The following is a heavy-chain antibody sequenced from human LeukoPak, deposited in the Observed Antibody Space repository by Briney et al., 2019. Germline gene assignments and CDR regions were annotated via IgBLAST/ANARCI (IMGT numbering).Heavy chain of an antibody. V-gene: IGHV4-59*11. CDR2: YFDTGST. CDR1: GASFESHY. J-gene: IGHJ4*02. D-gene: IGHD4-23*01. CDR3: VRTGWELLTT. Sequence: SETLSLTCNVSGASFESHYWTWIRQTPDKRLEWIGYYFDTGSTDYSPSLKSRVTMSVDRSKNQFFLSLKSVTAADTAVYYCVRTGWELLTTWGPGTPVTVSS.